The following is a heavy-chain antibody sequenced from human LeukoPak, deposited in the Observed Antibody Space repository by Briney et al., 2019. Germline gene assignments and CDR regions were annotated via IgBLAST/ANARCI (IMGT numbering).Heavy chain of an antibody. J-gene: IGHJ6*03. Sequence: GGSLRLSCAASGFTFSSYSMNWVRQAPGKGLEWVSSISSSSSYIYYADSVKVRFTISRDNAKNSLYLQMNSLRAEDTAVYYCARVGEHSSSWSDLFYYYYYYMDVWGKGTTVTVSS. V-gene: IGHV3-21*01. D-gene: IGHD6-13*01. CDR3: ARVGEHSSSWSDLFYYYYYYMDV. CDR1: GFTFSSYS. CDR2: ISSSSSYI.